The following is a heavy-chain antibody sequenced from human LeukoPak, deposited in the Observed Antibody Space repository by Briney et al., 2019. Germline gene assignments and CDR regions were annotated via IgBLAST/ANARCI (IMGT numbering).Heavy chain of an antibody. Sequence: ASVKVSCKASGYTFTSYGISWVRQAPGQGLEWMGWISAYNGNTNYAQKLQGRVTMTTDTSTSTAYMELRSLRSDDTAVYYCARGIVRAPNYYGSGPYYYYMDVWGKGTTVTISS. J-gene: IGHJ6*03. CDR2: ISAYNGNT. V-gene: IGHV1-18*01. D-gene: IGHD3-10*01. CDR3: ARGIVRAPNYYGSGPYYYYMDV. CDR1: GYTFTSYG.